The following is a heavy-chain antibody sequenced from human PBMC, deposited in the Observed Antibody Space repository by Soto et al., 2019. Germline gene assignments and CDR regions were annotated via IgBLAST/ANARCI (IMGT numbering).Heavy chain of an antibody. CDR2: ISYDGSNK. CDR3: ATIPKAVAGICFDY. J-gene: IGHJ4*02. Sequence: QVQLVESGGGVVQPGRSLRLSCAASGFTFSSYAMHWVRQAPGKGLEWVAVISYDGSNKYYADSVKGRFTISRDNSKNTLYLQMNSLRAEDTAVYYCATIPKAVAGICFDYWGQGTLVTVSS. CDR1: GFTFSSYA. V-gene: IGHV3-30-3*01. D-gene: IGHD6-19*01.